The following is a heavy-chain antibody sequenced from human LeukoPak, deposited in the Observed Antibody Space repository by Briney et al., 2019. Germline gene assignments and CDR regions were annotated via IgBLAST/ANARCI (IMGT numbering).Heavy chain of an antibody. CDR2: FDPEDGET. D-gene: IGHD6-19*01. CDR3: ARPTTGIAVAGTSSYYYYYMDV. CDR1: GYTLTELS. V-gene: IGHV1-24*01. J-gene: IGHJ6*03. Sequence: ASVKVSCKVSGYTLTELSMHWVRQAPGKGLEWMGGFDPEDGETIYAQKFQGRVTMTEDTSTDTAYMELSSLRSEDTAVYYCARPTTGIAVAGTSSYYYYYMDVWGKGTTVTISS.